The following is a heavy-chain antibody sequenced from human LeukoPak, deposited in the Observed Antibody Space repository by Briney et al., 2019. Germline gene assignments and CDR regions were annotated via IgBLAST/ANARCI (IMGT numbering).Heavy chain of an antibody. CDR1: GYTFSKFG. J-gene: IGHJ5*02. CDR3: ARGSSGTEGFDP. V-gene: IGHV1-18*01. CDR2: IYNGNI. D-gene: IGHD6-19*01. Sequence: GASVKVSRKASGYTFSKFGISWVRQAPGQGLEWMGWIYNGNIKYAQSLQGRVTMTTDTSTSTAYMELRSLKSDDTAVYYCARGSSGTEGFDPWGQGALVTVSS.